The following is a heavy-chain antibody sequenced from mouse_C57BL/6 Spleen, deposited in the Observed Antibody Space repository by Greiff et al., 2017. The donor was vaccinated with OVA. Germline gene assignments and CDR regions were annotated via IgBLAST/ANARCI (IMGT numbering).Heavy chain of an antibody. CDR2: IYPGDGDT. V-gene: IGHV1-82*01. Sequence: QVQLQQSGPELVKPGASVKISCKASGYAFSSSWMNWVKQRPGKGLEWIGRIYPGDGDTNYNGKFKGKATLTADKSSSTAYMQLSSLTSEDSAVYFCARCFEDYFDYWGQGTTLTVSS. J-gene: IGHJ2*01. CDR1: GYAFSSSW. CDR3: ARCFEDYFDY.